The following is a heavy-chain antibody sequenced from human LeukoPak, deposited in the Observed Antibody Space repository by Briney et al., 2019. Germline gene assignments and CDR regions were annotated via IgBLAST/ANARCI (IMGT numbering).Heavy chain of an antibody. D-gene: IGHD3-10*01. CDR1: GGTFSSYA. CDR2: IIPIFGTA. CDR3: ARSPGDYYYMDV. V-gene: IGHV1-69*01. J-gene: IGHJ6*03. Sequence: SVKVSCKASGGTFSSYAISWVRQAPGQGLEWMGGIIPIFGTANYAQKFQGRATITADESTSTAYMELSSLRSENTAVYYCARSPGDYYYMDVWGKGTTVTVSS.